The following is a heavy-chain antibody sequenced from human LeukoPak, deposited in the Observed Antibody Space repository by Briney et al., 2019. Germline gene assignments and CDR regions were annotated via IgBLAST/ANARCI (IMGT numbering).Heavy chain of an antibody. CDR3: AVTTRSRAFDY. CDR2: IRQDGGDF. V-gene: IGHV3-7*01. J-gene: IGHJ4*02. Sequence: GGALLLSCAASGFTFSDYWMRWGRAEPGEGRAWVANIRQDGGDFNYVDSVKGRFTISRDNARNSLFLQMNNLRVEDTAVYYCAVTTRSRAFDYWGQGTLVTVSS. CDR1: GFTFSDYW. D-gene: IGHD4-17*01.